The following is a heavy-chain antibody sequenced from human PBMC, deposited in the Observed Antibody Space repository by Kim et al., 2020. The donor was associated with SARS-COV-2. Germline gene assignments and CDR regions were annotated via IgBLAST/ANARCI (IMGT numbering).Heavy chain of an antibody. J-gene: IGHJ5*02. CDR3: SKTVDETGDIGFVP. D-gene: IGHD3-16*01. Sequence: ASVKVSCKASGYTFTGYYIEWVRQTPGQGLEWMGRINHNTGGTNYAQKLRNRVTITWDTSMSTDYMDLSSLRSDGTDVDYCSKTVDETGDIGFVPGGEGT. CDR2: INHNTGGT. V-gene: IGHV1-2*05. CDR1: GYTFTGYY.